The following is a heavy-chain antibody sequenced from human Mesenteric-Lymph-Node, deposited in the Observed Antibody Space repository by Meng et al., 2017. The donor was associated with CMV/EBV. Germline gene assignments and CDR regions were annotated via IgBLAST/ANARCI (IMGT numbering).Heavy chain of an antibody. Sequence: GESLKISCAASGLFVSDNYMTWVRQAPGKGPEWVSVMYSGGGTDYADSVKGRFTVSRDNSKNTLYLQMNSLRAEDTAVYYCATSSASYTFGYGGLSYWGQGTLVTVSS. D-gene: IGHD5-18*01. J-gene: IGHJ4*02. V-gene: IGHV3-66*02. CDR1: GLFVSDNY. CDR2: MYSGGGT. CDR3: ATSSASYTFGYGGLSY.